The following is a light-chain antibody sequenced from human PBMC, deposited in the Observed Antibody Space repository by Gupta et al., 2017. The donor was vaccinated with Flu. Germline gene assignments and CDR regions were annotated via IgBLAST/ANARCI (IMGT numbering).Light chain of an antibody. J-gene: IGLJ1*01. Sequence: QSALTHPRSVSGSPGHSVTIPCTGTSSDVGGYNYVSWYQQHPGKAPKLMIYDVSKRPSGVPDRFSGSKSGNTASLTISGLQAEDEADYYCCSYAGSYRKVFGTGTKVTVL. V-gene: IGLV2-11*01. CDR1: SSDVGGYNY. CDR2: DVS. CDR3: CSYAGSYRKV.